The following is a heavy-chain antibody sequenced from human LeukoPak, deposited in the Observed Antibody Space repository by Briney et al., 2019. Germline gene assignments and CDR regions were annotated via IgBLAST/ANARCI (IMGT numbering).Heavy chain of an antibody. CDR1: GGTFSSYT. CDR2: IIPILGIA. CDR3: ARESYDILTGYYSPHFDY. V-gene: IGHV1-69*04. J-gene: IGHJ4*02. D-gene: IGHD3-9*01. Sequence: ASVKVSCKASGGTFSSYTISWVRQAPGQGLEWMGRIIPILGIANYAQKFQGRVTITADKSTSTAYMELSSLRSEDTAVYYCARESYDILTGYYSPHFDYWGQGTLVTVSP.